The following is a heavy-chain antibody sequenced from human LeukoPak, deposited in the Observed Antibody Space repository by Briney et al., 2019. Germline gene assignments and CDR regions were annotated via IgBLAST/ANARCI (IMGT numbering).Heavy chain of an antibody. CDR2: ISRSGEST. V-gene: IGHV3-23*01. D-gene: IGHD3-16*01. CDR1: GGSISSGN. J-gene: IGHJ4*02. Sequence: ETLSLTCAVSGGSISSGNWWSWIRQAPGKGLEWVSSISRSGESTFYADSVRGRSTISRDNSKNTVSLQMESLRAEDTALYYCAKDYAVGSIDYWGQGTLVTVSS. CDR3: AKDYAVGSIDY.